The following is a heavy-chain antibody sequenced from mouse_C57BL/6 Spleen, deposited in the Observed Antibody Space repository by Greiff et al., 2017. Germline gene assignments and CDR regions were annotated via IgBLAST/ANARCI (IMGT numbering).Heavy chain of an antibody. CDR3: ARGGWDDGNYGMGY. V-gene: IGHV1-53*01. J-gene: IGHJ4*01. CDR1: GYTFTSYW. Sequence: VQLQQSGTELVKPGASVKLSCKASGYTFTSYWMHWVKQRPGQGLEWIGNINPSYGGTNYNEKFKSKATLIADKSSSTAYMQHSSLTSEDSAVYYCARGGWDDGNYGMGYWGQGASVTVSS. CDR2: INPSYGGT. D-gene: IGHD4-1*01.